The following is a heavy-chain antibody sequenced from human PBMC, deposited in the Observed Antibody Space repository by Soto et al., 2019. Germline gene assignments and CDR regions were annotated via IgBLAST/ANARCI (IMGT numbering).Heavy chain of an antibody. J-gene: IGHJ4*02. Sequence: QVQLVESGGGVVQPGKSLRLSCAASGFIFRTYGMHWVRQAPGKGLXWVAVISYDGSIKNYADSVKDRFTISRDNSKNTLYLQMNSLRAEDAALYYCAKDNSGTYYWLDHWGQGTLVTVSS. CDR2: ISYDGSIK. D-gene: IGHD1-26*01. CDR3: AKDNSGTYYWLDH. CDR1: GFIFRTYG. V-gene: IGHV3-30*18.